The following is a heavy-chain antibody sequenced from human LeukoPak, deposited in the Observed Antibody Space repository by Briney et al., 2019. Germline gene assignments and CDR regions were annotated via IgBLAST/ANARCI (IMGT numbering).Heavy chain of an antibody. V-gene: IGHV1-69*13. Sequence: SVKVSCKASGGTFSNYAINWVRQAPGQGLEWMGGIIPIFGTAHYSQKFQGSVTITAVDSMNTAYMELSSLRSDDTAVYYCARGWLAETTVVTPYNYWGQGTLVTVSS. CDR1: GGTFSNYA. CDR3: ARGWLAETTVVTPYNY. D-gene: IGHD4-23*01. J-gene: IGHJ4*02. CDR2: IIPIFGTA.